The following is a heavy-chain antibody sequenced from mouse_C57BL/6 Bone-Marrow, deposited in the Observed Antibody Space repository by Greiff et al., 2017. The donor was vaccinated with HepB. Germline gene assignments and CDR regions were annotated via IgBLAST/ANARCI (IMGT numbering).Heavy chain of an antibody. D-gene: IGHD4-1*01. CDR3: ARRWDDWYFDV. V-gene: IGHV3-6*01. CDR1: GYSITSGYY. Sequence: EVKLVESGPGLVKPSQSLSLTCSVTGYSITSGYYWNWIRQFPGNKLEWMGYISYDGSNNYNPSLKNRISITRDTSKNQFFLKLNSVTTEDTATYYCARRWDDWYFDVWGTGTTVTVSS. CDR2: ISYDGSN. J-gene: IGHJ1*03.